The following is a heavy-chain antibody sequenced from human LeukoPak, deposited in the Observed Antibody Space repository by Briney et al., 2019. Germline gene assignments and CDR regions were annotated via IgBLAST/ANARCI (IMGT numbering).Heavy chain of an antibody. CDR2: IYHNGNT. J-gene: IGHJ4*02. D-gene: IGHD3-22*01. CDR1: GSSINSVYS. Sequence: PSETLSLTCTVFGSSINSVYSWGWIRQPPGKGLEWIGSIYHNGNTYYNSSLKSRVTISVHTSENQFSLKLSSVTAADTAVYYCASYKTYYDRSCNPFDYWGPGTLVTVSS. CDR3: ASYKTYYDRSCNPFDY. V-gene: IGHV4-38-2*02.